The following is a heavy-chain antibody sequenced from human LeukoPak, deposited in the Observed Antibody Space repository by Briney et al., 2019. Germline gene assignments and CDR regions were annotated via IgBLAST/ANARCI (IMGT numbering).Heavy chain of an antibody. Sequence: GGSLRLSCAASGFTFSSYGMHWVRQAPGKGLEWVAVIWYDGSNKYYADSVKGRFTISRDNSKNTLYLQINSLRAEDTAVYYCARDLEEMATIIGFDYWGQGTLVTVSS. CDR1: GFTFSSYG. J-gene: IGHJ4*02. V-gene: IGHV3-33*01. CDR3: ARDLEEMATIIGFDY. D-gene: IGHD5-12*01. CDR2: IWYDGSNK.